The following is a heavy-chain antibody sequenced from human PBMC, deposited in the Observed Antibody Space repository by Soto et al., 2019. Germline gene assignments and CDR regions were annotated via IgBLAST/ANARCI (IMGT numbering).Heavy chain of an antibody. CDR2: ISSSSSTI. V-gene: IGHV3-48*01. CDR1: GFIFSSYS. J-gene: IGHJ5*02. CDR3: AREGDSSGWYNWFDP. Sequence: GGSLRLSCAASGFIFSSYSMNWVRQAPGKGLEWVSYISSSSSTIYYADSVKGRFTISRDNAKNSLYLQMNSLRAEDTAVYYCAREGDSSGWYNWFDPWGQGALVTVSS. D-gene: IGHD6-19*01.